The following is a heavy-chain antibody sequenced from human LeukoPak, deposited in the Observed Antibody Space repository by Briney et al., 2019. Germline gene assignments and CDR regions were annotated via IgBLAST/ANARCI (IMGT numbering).Heavy chain of an antibody. CDR2: INPNSGDT. D-gene: IGHD3-10*01. CDR1: GYTFTGYY. J-gene: IGHJ5*02. Sequence: GASVKVSCKASGYTFTGYYMHWVRQAPGQGLEWMGWINPNSGDTNYAQKFQGRVTMARDTSISTAYMELSRLRSDDTAVYYCARVSDYYGSGSSDADPWGQGTLVTVSS. V-gene: IGHV1-2*02. CDR3: ARVSDYYGSGSSDADP.